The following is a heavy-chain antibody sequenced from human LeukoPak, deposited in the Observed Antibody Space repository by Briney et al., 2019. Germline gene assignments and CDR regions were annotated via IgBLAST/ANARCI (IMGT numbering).Heavy chain of an antibody. Sequence: PSETLSLTCAVSGYSISSGYYWGWIRQPPGKGLEWIGSIYRSGSTYYNPSLKSRVTISVDTSKNQFSLKLSSVTAADTAVYYCARRPRGSSAGAFDIWGQGTMVTVSS. J-gene: IGHJ3*02. V-gene: IGHV4-38-2*01. CDR2: IYRSGST. CDR3: ARRPRGSSAGAFDI. D-gene: IGHD6-6*01. CDR1: GYSISSGYY.